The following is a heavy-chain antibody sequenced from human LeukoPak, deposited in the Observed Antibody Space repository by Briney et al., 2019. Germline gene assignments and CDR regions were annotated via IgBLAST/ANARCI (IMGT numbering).Heavy chain of an antibody. V-gene: IGHV3-20*04. Sequence: PGGSLRLSCAASGFTFSSYEMNWVRQAPGKGLEWVSAITDWNGGSTGYADSVRGRFTISRDNAKNSLYLQMNSLRAEDTALYYCARDYKYAFDNWGQGTLVTVSS. CDR1: GFTFSSYE. J-gene: IGHJ4*02. CDR2: ITDWNGGST. CDR3: ARDYKYAFDN. D-gene: IGHD5-24*01.